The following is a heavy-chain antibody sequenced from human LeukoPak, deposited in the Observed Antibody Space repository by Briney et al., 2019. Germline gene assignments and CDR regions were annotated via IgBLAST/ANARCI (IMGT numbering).Heavy chain of an antibody. CDR3: AKGMTTVTRKXKDGFDY. CDR2: ISGSGGST. Sequence: GGSLRLSCAASGFTFSSYAMSWVRQAPGKGLEWVSAISGSGGSTYYADSVKGRFTISRDNSKNTLYLQMNSLRAEDTAVYYCAKGMTTVTRKXKDGFDYWGQXTXVXVSS. D-gene: IGHD4-17*01. J-gene: IGHJ4*02. CDR1: GFTFSSYA. V-gene: IGHV3-23*01.